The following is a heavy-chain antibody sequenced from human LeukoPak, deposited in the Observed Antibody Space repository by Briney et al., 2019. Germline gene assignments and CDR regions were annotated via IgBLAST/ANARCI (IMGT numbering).Heavy chain of an antibody. D-gene: IGHD1-26*01. Sequence: SETLSLTCAVSGGSISSGGYSWSWIRQPPGKGLEWIGYIYYSGSTYYNPSLKSRVTISVDTSKNQFSLKLSSVTAADTAVYYCARVGSSREAFDIWGQGTMVTVSS. J-gene: IGHJ3*02. CDR3: ARVGSSREAFDI. CDR1: GGSISSGGYS. V-gene: IGHV4-31*11. CDR2: IYYSGST.